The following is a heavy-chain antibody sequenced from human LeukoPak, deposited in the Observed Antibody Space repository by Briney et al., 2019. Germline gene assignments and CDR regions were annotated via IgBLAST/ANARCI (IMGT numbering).Heavy chain of an antibody. CDR3: TKGLSYISSWYGFDY. J-gene: IGHJ4*02. D-gene: IGHD6-13*01. Sequence: GGSLRLSCAASGFTFDDYAMHWVRQAPGKGLEWVSGISWNSGSIGYADSVKGRFTISRDNAKSSLYLQMNSLRAEDMALYYCTKGLSYISSWYGFDYWGQGTLVTVSS. CDR1: GFTFDDYA. V-gene: IGHV3-9*03. CDR2: ISWNSGSI.